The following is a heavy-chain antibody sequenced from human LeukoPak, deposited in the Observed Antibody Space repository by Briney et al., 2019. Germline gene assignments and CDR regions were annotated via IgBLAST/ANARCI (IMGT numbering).Heavy chain of an antibody. CDR3: AKDQALWFGEFTPFDY. Sequence: GGSLRLSCAASGFTFSSYWMSWVRQAPGKGLEWVANIKQDGSEKYYVDSVKGRFTISRDNSKNTLYLQMNSLRAEDTAVYYCAKDQALWFGEFTPFDYWGQGTLVTVSS. CDR2: IKQDGSEK. D-gene: IGHD3-10*01. CDR1: GFTFSSYW. J-gene: IGHJ4*02. V-gene: IGHV3-7*03.